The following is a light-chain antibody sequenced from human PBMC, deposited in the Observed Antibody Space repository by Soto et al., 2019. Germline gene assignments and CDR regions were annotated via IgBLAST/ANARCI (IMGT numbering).Light chain of an antibody. CDR3: AAWDDSLNGRV. Sequence: QSVLTQPPSASGTPGQRVTISCSGSTSNIGSNTVNWYQQLPGTAPKLLIYSNNQRPSGVPDRLSGSKSGTPASLAIRGLQSEDEADYYYAAWDDSLNGRVFGGGTKVTVL. CDR2: SNN. V-gene: IGLV1-44*01. J-gene: IGLJ2*01. CDR1: TSNIGSNT.